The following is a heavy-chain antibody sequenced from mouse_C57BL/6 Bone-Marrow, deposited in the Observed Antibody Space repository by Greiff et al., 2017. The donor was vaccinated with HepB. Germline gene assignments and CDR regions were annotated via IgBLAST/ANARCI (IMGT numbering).Heavy chain of an antibody. D-gene: IGHD2-5*01. V-gene: IGHV1-52*01. CDR2: IDPSDSET. Sequence: QVQLQQPGAELVRPGSSVKLSCKASGYTFTSYWMHWVKQRPIQGLEWIGNIDPSDSETHYNQKFKDKATLTVDKSSSTAYMQLSSLTSEDSAVYYCARYDSNYEDYFDYWGQGTTLTVSS. J-gene: IGHJ2*01. CDR3: ARYDSNYEDYFDY. CDR1: GYTFTSYW.